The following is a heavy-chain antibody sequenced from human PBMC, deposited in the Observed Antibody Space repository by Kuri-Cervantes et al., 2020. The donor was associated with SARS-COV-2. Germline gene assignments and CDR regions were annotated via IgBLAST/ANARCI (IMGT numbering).Heavy chain of an antibody. D-gene: IGHD3-22*01. Sequence: SETLSLTCTVSGGSISSYYWSWIRQPAGKGLEWIGRIYTSGSTNYNPSLKSRVTMSVDTSKNQFSLKLSSVSAADTAVYYCARDSKDKNPTYYYDSSGYYYLSAFDIWGQGTMVT. CDR3: ARDSKDKNPTYYYDSSGYYYLSAFDI. CDR2: IYTSGST. CDR1: GGSISSYY. J-gene: IGHJ3*02. V-gene: IGHV4-4*07.